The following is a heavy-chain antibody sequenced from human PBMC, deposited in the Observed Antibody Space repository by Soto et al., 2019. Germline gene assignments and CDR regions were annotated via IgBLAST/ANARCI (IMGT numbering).Heavy chain of an antibody. CDR3: ARGPSSSSPYYYYGMDV. V-gene: IGHV1-2*02. Sequence: ASVKVSCKASGYTFTGYYMHWVRQAPGQGLEWMGWINPNSGGTNYAQKFQGRVTMTRDTSISTAYMELSRLRSDDTAVYYCARGPSSSSPYYYYGMDVWGQGTTVT. J-gene: IGHJ6*02. CDR1: GYTFTGYY. D-gene: IGHD6-6*01. CDR2: INPNSGGT.